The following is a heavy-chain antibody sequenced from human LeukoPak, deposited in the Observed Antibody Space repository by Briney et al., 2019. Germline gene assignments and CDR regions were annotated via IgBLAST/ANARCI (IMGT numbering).Heavy chain of an antibody. J-gene: IGHJ4*02. CDR3: AKGYTSYAPGFDY. CDR1: GFTFSTYV. V-gene: IGHV3-30*18. CDR2: VLYDGGNK. D-gene: IGHD5-24*01. Sequence: PGESLGLSCAASGFTFSTYVMHWVRQAPGKGLEWVAVVLYDGGNKYYADSVKGRFTISRDNSKNTLYLQMNSLRAEDTAVYYCAKGYTSYAPGFDYWGQGTLVTVSS.